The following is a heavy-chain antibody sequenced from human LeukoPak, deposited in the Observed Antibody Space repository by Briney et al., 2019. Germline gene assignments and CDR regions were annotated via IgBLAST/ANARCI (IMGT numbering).Heavy chain of an antibody. CDR3: ARDLTTMVRGVAYGMDV. CDR2: INPNSGGT. CDR1: GYTFTGYY. D-gene: IGHD3-10*01. Sequence: ASVKVSCKASGYTFTGYYMHWVRQAPGQGLEWMGWINPNSGGTNYAQKFQGWVTMTRDTSISTAYMELSRLRSDDTAVYYCARDLTTMVRGVAYGMDVWGQGTTVTVSS. J-gene: IGHJ6*02. V-gene: IGHV1-2*04.